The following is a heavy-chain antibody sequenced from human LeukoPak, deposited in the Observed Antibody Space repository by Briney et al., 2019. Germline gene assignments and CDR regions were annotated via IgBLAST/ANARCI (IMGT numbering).Heavy chain of an antibody. CDR2: ISSSSSYI. CDR1: GFTFSSYS. CDR3: ARPPPGT. J-gene: IGHJ5*02. Sequence: PGGSLRLSCAASGFTFSSYSMNWVRQAPGKGLEWVSSISSSSSYIYYADSVKGRFTLSRDSSKNTLYLQMNSLRAEDTAVYYCARPPPGTWGQGTLVTVSS. V-gene: IGHV3-21*01. D-gene: IGHD3-10*01.